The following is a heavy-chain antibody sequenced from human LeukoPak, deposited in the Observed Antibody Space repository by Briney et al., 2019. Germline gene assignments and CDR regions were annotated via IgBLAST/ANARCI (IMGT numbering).Heavy chain of an antibody. CDR1: GFIFSDYY. Sequence: GGSLRLSCAASGFIFSDYYMTWIRQAPGKGLEWVSYVTSSGGHMYYADSAKGRFTIPRDNAKNTLYLQMNSLRAEDTAVYYCAKDSTHYRVWDNYDTRGLTYWGQGTLVTVSS. V-gene: IGHV3-11*04. CDR3: AKDSTHYRVWDNYDTRGLTY. CDR2: VTSSGGHM. J-gene: IGHJ4*02. D-gene: IGHD3-22*01.